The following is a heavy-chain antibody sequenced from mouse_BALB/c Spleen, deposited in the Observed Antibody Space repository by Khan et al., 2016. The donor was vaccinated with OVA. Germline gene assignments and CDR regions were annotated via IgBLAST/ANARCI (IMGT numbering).Heavy chain of an antibody. V-gene: IGHV5-6*01. CDR1: GFTFSAYG. D-gene: IGHD4-1*01. Sequence: VQLKESGGDLVRPGGSLKLSCAASGFTFSAYGMSWVRQSPDKRLEWVATINSGGYYTYYPDSLKGRFIISRDNAKNTLYLQMRSLKSEDTAMYYCASHLTGSFAYWGQGTLVTVSA. CDR3: ASHLTGSFAY. CDR2: INSGGYYT. J-gene: IGHJ3*01.